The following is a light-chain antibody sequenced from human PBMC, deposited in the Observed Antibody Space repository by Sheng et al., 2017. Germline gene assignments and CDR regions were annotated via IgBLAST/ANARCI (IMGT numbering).Light chain of an antibody. J-gene: IGKJ4*01. CDR2: GAS. V-gene: IGKV3-15*01. CDR1: QGVSNK. CDR3: QQYDKWPLP. Sequence: DIVLTQSPGTLSLSPGEKATLSCRASQGVSNKLAWYQQKPGQAPRLLIYGASTRATGIPARFSGSGSGTDFTLTISSLQSEDFALYYCQQYDKWPLPFGGGTKVEIK.